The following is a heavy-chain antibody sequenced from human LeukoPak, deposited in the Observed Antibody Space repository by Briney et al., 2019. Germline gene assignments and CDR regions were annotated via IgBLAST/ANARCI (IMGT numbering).Heavy chain of an antibody. CDR1: GYTFNTYG. CDR2: ISAYNGNT. Sequence: ASVKVSCKASGYTFNTYGITWVRQAPGQGLEWMGWISAYNGNTNYAQKLQGRVTMTTDTSTSTAYMELRSLRSDDTAVYYCAREIESVPDYWGQGTLVTVSS. D-gene: IGHD2/OR15-2a*01. J-gene: IGHJ4*02. V-gene: IGHV1-18*01. CDR3: AREIESVPDY.